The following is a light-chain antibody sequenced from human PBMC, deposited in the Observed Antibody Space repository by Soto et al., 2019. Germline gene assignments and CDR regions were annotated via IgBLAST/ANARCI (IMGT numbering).Light chain of an antibody. CDR1: QDISGW. V-gene: IGKV1D-12*01. Sequence: DIQMTQSPSSVSASVGDSVTITCRASQDISGWLAWYQQKPGKAPKLLIFGASTLQRGVPSRFSASGSGTDFTLTISGLQPEDFAIYYCLQSNSFPLTFGPGTRVDIK. CDR2: GAS. J-gene: IGKJ3*01. CDR3: LQSNSFPLT.